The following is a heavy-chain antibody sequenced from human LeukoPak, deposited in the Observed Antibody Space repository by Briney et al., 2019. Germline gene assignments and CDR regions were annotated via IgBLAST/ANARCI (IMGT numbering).Heavy chain of an antibody. CDR3: ARGPRRAAAAPEY. CDR1: GGSISSY. D-gene: IGHD6-13*01. Sequence: SETLSLTCTVSGGSISSYWSWIRQPPGKGLEWIAYMYYSGSTNSNPSLKSRVTMSVDTSKNQFSLKLGSVSAADTAVYHCARGPRRAAAAPEYWGQGTLVTVSS. J-gene: IGHJ4*02. CDR2: MYYSGST. V-gene: IGHV4-59*12.